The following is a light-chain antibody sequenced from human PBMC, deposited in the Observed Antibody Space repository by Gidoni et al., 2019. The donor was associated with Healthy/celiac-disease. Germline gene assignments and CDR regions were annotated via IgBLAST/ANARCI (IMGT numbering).Light chain of an antibody. Sequence: QSALTPPRSVSWSPGQSVTISCTGTSSDVGGYNYVSWYQQHPGKAPKLMIYDVSKRPSGVPDRFSGSKSGNTASLTISGLQAEDEADYYCCSYAGSYTFVVFGGGTKLTVL. CDR2: DVS. V-gene: IGLV2-11*01. J-gene: IGLJ2*01. CDR1: SSDVGGYNY. CDR3: CSYAGSYTFVV.